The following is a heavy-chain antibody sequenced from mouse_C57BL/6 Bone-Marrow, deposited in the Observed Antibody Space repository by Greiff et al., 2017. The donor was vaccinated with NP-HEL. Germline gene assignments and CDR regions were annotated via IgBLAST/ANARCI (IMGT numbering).Heavy chain of an antibody. CDR3: ASNYYGSSGMDY. Sequence: EVQLQQSGPELVKPGASVKISCKASGYTFTDYYMNWVKQSHGKSLEWIGDINPHNGGTSYNQKFKGKATLTVDKSSSTAYMELRSLTSEDSAVYYCASNYYGSSGMDYWGQGTTLTVSS. CDR2: INPHNGGT. CDR1: GYTFTDYY. J-gene: IGHJ2*01. V-gene: IGHV1-26*01. D-gene: IGHD1-1*01.